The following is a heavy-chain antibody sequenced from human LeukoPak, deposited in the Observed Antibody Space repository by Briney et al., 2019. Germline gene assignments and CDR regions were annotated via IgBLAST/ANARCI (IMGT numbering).Heavy chain of an antibody. Sequence: PSETLSVTCTVSGGSISSSSYYWGWIRQPPGKGLEWLGSIYYSGSTYYNPSLKTRVTISVDTSKNQFSLRLTSVTAADTAVYYFARHPSGQFDYWGQGTLVTVSS. V-gene: IGHV4-39*01. CDR2: IYYSGST. CDR3: ARHPSGQFDY. J-gene: IGHJ4*02. CDR1: GGSISSSSYY.